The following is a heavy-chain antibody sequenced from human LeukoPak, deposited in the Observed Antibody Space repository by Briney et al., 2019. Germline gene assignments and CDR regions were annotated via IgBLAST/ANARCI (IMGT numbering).Heavy chain of an antibody. J-gene: IGHJ4*02. CDR1: GFIFTSYA. V-gene: IGHV3-7*01. Sequence: GGSLRLSCAASGFIFTSYAMSWVRQAPGKGLEWVATIKGDGSGKFYVDSVKGRFAISRDDAKSSLFLQMDSLRSEDTAVYYCTKNTHDYWGQGTLVTVSS. CDR2: IKGDGSGK. D-gene: IGHD1/OR15-1a*01. CDR3: TKNTHDY.